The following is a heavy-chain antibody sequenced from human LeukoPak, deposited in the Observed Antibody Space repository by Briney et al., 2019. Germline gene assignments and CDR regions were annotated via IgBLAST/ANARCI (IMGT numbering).Heavy chain of an antibody. V-gene: IGHV1-46*04. Sequence: ASVKVSCKASGYTFTTYYMHWVRQAPGQGLEWMGIINPRSGSTDYAHNLQGRVTMTRDTSTSTVYMELSSLRSEDTAVYYRARASLIATLPAPLDYWGQGTLVTVSS. CDR3: ARASLIATLPAPLDY. CDR1: GYTFTTYY. CDR2: INPRSGST. J-gene: IGHJ4*02. D-gene: IGHD6-6*01.